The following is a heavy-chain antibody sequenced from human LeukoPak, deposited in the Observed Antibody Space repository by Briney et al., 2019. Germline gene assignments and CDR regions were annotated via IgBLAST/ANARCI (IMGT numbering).Heavy chain of an antibody. CDR3: ARGRGYNSYSLRSFDY. Sequence: PSETLSLTCTVSGGSISSYYWSWIRQPPGKGLEWIGYIYYSGSTNYTPSLKSRVTISVDTSKTQFSLKLSSVTAADTAVYHCARGRGYNSYSLRSFDYWGQGTLVTVSS. J-gene: IGHJ4*02. CDR2: IYYSGST. CDR1: GGSISSYY. V-gene: IGHV4-59*01. D-gene: IGHD4-11*01.